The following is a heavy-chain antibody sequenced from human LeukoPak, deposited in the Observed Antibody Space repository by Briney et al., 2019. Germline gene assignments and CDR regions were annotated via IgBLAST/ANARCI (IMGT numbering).Heavy chain of an antibody. D-gene: IGHD3-9*01. CDR3: ASYDTNPYYFDY. V-gene: IGHV3-11*01. CDR1: GFTFSDYY. Sequence: GGSLRLSCAASGFTFSDYYRSWIRQAPGKGLEWVSYISSSGSTIYYADSVKGRFNISSENAKQSLYLQMNSLRAEHTAVYYCASYDTNPYYFDYWGQGTLVTVSS. J-gene: IGHJ4*02. CDR2: ISSSGSTI.